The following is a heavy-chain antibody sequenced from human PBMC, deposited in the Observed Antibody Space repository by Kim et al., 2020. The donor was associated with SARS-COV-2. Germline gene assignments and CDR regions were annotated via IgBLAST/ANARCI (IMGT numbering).Heavy chain of an antibody. CDR1: GFTFSSYG. V-gene: IGHV3-30*18. CDR2: ISYDGSNK. CDR3: AKVVAALGAFDI. J-gene: IGHJ3*02. Sequence: GGSLRLSCAASGFTFSSYGMHWVRQAPGKGLEWVAVISYDGSNKYYADSVKGRFTISRDNSKNTLYLQMNSLRAEDTAVYYCAKVVAALGAFDIWGQGT. D-gene: IGHD2-15*01.